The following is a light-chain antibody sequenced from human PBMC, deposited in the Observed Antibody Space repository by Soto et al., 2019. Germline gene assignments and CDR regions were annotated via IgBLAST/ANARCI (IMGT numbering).Light chain of an antibody. J-gene: IGKJ4*01. CDR2: KAS. V-gene: IGKV1-5*03. CDR1: QSISGW. CDR3: QQSSNWPPVN. Sequence: DIQMTQSPSTLYASVVDRVTITCRASQSISGWLAWYQQKPGKAPKLLIYKASSLEGGIPARFSGSGSGTDFTLTISSLEPEDFGVYYCQQSSNWPPVNFGGGTKVDIK.